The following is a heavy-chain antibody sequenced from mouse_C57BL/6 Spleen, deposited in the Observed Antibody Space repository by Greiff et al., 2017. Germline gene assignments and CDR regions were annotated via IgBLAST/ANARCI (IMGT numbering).Heavy chain of an antibody. J-gene: IGHJ3*01. CDR2: IYPSDSET. CDR1: GYTFTSYW. D-gene: IGHD3-3*01. CDR3: ARGEGPGAY. Sequence: QVQLQQPGAELVRPGSSVKLSCKASGYTFTSYWMDWVKQRPGQGLEWIGNIYPSDSETHYNQKFKDKATLTVDKSSSTAYMQLSSLTSEDSAVYCGARGEGPGAYWGQGTLVTVSA. V-gene: IGHV1-61*01.